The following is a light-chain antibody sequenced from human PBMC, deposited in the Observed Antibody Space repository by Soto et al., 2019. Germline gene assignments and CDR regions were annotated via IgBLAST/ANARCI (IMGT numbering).Light chain of an antibody. V-gene: IGLV2-14*01. CDR1: SSDIGAYNH. J-gene: IGLJ1*01. CDR3: CSYTTSRTLV. Sequence: QSALTQPASVYGSPGQSITISCTGTSSDIGAYNHVSWYQQDPGKAPQLIIYEVRNRPSGLSPRFSASKSGNTASLTISGLQADDEADYHCCSYTTSRTLVFGTGTKVTVL. CDR2: EVR.